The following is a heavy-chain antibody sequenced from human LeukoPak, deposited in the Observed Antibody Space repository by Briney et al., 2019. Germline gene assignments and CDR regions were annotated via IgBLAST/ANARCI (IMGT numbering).Heavy chain of an antibody. CDR3: ASHSSSWYGFDY. J-gene: IGHJ4*02. D-gene: IGHD6-13*01. CDR2: IYSGGST. Sequence: GGSLRLSCAASGFSFGTYTMSWVRQGPGKGLEWVSVIYSGGSTYYADSVKGRFTISRDNSKNTLYLQMNSLRAEDTAVYYCASHSSSWYGFDYWGQGTLVTVSS. CDR1: GFSFGTYT. V-gene: IGHV3-53*01.